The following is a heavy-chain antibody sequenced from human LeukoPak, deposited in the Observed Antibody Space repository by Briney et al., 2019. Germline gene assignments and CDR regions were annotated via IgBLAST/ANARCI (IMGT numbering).Heavy chain of an antibody. V-gene: IGHV3-53*01. Sequence: GGSLRLSCVASGFIFSDHYMDWVRQAPGKGLEWVSTIYTGGNTYYAASVKGRFTISRDFSKNTVFLHMNSLRAEDTAMYYCARGDDSGYYDYFDYWGQGALVTVSS. CDR1: GFIFSDHY. CDR2: IYTGGNT. D-gene: IGHD3-22*01. J-gene: IGHJ4*02. CDR3: ARGDDSGYYDYFDY.